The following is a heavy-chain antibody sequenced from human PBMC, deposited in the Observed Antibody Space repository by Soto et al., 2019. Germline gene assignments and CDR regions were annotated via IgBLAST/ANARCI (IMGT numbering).Heavy chain of an antibody. CDR2: VYHSGST. V-gene: IGHV4-59*01. CDR3: ARTYSSSYSRYPVYYGMDV. CDR1: GDSISSYF. Sequence: PSETLSLTCTVSGDSISSYFWSWIRQPPGKGLEWIGCVYHSGSTNYSPSLKRRVSISVGTSKNQFSLRLTSVTAADTAVYYCARTYSSSYSRYPVYYGMDVWGQGTTVTVSS. J-gene: IGHJ6*02. D-gene: IGHD3-22*01.